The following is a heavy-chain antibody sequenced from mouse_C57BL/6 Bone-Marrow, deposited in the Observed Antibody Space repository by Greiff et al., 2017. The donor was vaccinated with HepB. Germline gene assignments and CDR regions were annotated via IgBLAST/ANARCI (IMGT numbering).Heavy chain of an antibody. CDR1: GYTFTSYD. CDR3: ARSITTVVALYAMDY. CDR2: IYPRDGST. D-gene: IGHD1-1*01. V-gene: IGHV1-85*01. Sequence: QVQLQQSGPELVKPGASVKLSCKASGYTFTSYDINWVKQRPGQGLEWIGWIYPRDGSTKYNEKLKGKATLTVDTSSSTAYMELHSLTSEDSAVYFCARSITTVVALYAMDYWGQGTSVTVSS. J-gene: IGHJ4*01.